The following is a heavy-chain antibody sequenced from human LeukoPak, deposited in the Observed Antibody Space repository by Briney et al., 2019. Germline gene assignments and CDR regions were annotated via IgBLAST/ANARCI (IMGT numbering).Heavy chain of an antibody. J-gene: IGHJ4*02. Sequence: EASVKVSCKASGYTFTSYAMHWVGQAPGQRLEWMGWINAGNGNTKYSQKFQGRVTITRDTSASTAYMELSSLRSEDTAVYYCARLCSGGSCYYYFDYWSQGTLVTVSS. D-gene: IGHD2-15*01. CDR3: ARLCSGGSCYYYFDY. V-gene: IGHV1-3*01. CDR1: GYTFTSYA. CDR2: INAGNGNT.